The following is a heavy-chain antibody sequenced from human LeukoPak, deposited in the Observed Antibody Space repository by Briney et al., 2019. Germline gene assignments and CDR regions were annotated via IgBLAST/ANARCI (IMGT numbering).Heavy chain of an antibody. CDR2: IYYSGST. CDR3: ARDSSGRGGNAFDI. V-gene: IGHV4-59*01. D-gene: IGHD6-25*01. J-gene: IGHJ3*02. Sequence: PSETLSLTCTVSGGSISSYYWSWIRQPPGKGLEWIGYIYYSGSTKYNPSLKSRVTISVDTSKNQFSLRLSSVTAADTAVYYCARDSSGRGGNAFDIWGQGTMVTVSS. CDR1: GGSISSYY.